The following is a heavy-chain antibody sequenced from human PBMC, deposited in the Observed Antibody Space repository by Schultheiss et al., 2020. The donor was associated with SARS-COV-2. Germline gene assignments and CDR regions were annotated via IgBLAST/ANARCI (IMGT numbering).Heavy chain of an antibody. CDR1: GFTFSSYA. CDR2: ISYDGSNK. CDR3: ARDRIAAAGRSYYYMDV. D-gene: IGHD6-13*01. Sequence: GGSLRLSCAASGFTFSSYAMHWVRQAPGKGLEWVAVISYDGSNKYYADSVKGRFTISRDNSKNTLYLQMNSLRAEDTAVYYCARDRIAAAGRSYYYMDVWGKGTTVTVSS. J-gene: IGHJ6*03. V-gene: IGHV3-30*01.